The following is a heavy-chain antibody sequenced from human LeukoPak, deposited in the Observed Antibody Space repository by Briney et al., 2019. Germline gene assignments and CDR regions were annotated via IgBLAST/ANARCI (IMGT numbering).Heavy chain of an antibody. J-gene: IGHJ3*02. V-gene: IGHV3-7*01. D-gene: IGHD3-16*01. CDR3: ARGGGSGRWGSAFDM. Sequence: PEGSLRLSCVASGFTFTNYWMTWVRQAPGKGLEWVANMKQDGREKYYVDSVKGRFTVSRDNAKNSLYLQMDSLRDEDTAVYYCARGGGSGRWGSAFDMWGQGTMVTVSP. CDR2: MKQDGREK. CDR1: GFTFTNYW.